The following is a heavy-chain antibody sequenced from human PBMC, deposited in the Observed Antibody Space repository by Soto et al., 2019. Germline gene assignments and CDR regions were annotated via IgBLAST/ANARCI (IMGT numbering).Heavy chain of an antibody. V-gene: IGHV3-49*03. CDR3: TRVLQDIVVVVAPPDY. Sequence: GGSLRLSCTASGFTFGDYAMSWFRQAPGKGLEWVGFIRSKAYGGTTEYAASVKGRFTISRDDSKSIAYLQMNSLKTEDTAVYYCTRVLQDIVVVVAPPDYWGQGTLVTVSS. D-gene: IGHD2-15*01. J-gene: IGHJ4*02. CDR1: GFTFGDYA. CDR2: IRSKAYGGTT.